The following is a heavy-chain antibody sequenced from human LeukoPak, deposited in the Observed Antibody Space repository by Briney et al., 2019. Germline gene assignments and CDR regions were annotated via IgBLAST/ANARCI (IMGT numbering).Heavy chain of an antibody. V-gene: IGHV1-24*01. D-gene: IGHD2-2*01. CDR3: AVLDIVVVPAAIDDY. CDR1: GYTFTGYY. CDR2: LDPEDGET. J-gene: IGHJ4*02. Sequence: GASVKVSCKASGYTFTGYYMHWVRQAPGKGLEWMGGLDPEDGETIYAQKFQGRVTMTEDTSTDTAYMELSSLRSEDTAVYYCAVLDIVVVPAAIDDYWGQGTLVTVSS.